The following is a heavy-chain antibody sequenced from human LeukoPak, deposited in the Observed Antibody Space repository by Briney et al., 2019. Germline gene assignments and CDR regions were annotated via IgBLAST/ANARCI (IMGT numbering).Heavy chain of an antibody. J-gene: IGHJ5*02. CDR1: GFRFSDYW. V-gene: IGHV3-7*01. CDR3: VRQAGVS. CDR2: IKEDGSEK. Sequence: PGGSLRLSCAASGFRFSDYWMNWVRQAPGKGLEWVANIKEDGSEKYYVDSVKGRFTISRDNAKNSLYLQMNSLRVEDTALYYCVRQAGVSWGQGTLVTVSS. D-gene: IGHD6-19*01.